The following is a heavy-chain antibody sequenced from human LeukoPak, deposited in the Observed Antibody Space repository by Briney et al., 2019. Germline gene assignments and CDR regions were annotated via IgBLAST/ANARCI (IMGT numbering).Heavy chain of an antibody. CDR3: ARDRGSSGRLGRFDN. CDR1: GFTFDDYA. CDR2: ISWNSGSI. Sequence: GGSLRLSCAASGFTFDDYAMHWVRQAPGKGLEWVSGISWNSGSIGYADSVKGRFTISRDNARNSLYLQMNSLRAEDTAVYYCARDRGSSGRLGRFDNWGQGTLVTVSP. J-gene: IGHJ4*02. D-gene: IGHD6-19*01. V-gene: IGHV3-9*01.